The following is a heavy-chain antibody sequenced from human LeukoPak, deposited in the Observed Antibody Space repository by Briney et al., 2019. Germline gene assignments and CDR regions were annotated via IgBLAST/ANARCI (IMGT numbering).Heavy chain of an antibody. Sequence: GASLRLSCVASGFTFCNYAMSWVRQAPGKGLEWVSAITGSGTNTYYADSVKGRFTISRDNSKNTVFLQINSLRHEDTAIYYCVIWGDYDVLTGYYVPDYWGQGTLVTVSS. D-gene: IGHD3-9*01. CDR1: GFTFCNYA. CDR3: VIWGDYDVLTGYYVPDY. CDR2: ITGSGTNT. V-gene: IGHV3-23*01. J-gene: IGHJ4*02.